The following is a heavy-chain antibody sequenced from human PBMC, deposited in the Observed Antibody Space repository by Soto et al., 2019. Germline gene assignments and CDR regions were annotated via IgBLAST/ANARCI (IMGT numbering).Heavy chain of an antibody. CDR2: IYYSGST. CDR3: ARSLTMVRGVGFDL. D-gene: IGHD3-10*01. CDR1: GGSISSYY. J-gene: IGHJ2*01. V-gene: IGHV4-59*01. Sequence: AETLSLTCTVSGGSISSYYWSWIRQPPGKGLEWIGYIYYSGSTNYNPSLKSRVTISVDTSKNQFSLKLSSVTAADTAVYYCARSLTMVRGVGFDLWGRGTLVTVSS.